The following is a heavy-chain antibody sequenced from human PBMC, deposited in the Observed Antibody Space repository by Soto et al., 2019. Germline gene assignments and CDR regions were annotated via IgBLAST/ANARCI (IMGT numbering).Heavy chain of an antibody. V-gene: IGHV3-13*01. CDR2: IGAAHDT. J-gene: IGHJ6*02. D-gene: IGHD1-26*01. CDR3: ARELIVGPAAGYYGVDV. CDR1: ESNTFSRYD. Sequence: PGGSMRLSYAASESNTFSRYDLHWVRKETGKGLEWVSAIGAAHDTYYTASVKGRFTISRENAKNSLFLQMNSLRAEDTAVYYCARELIVGPAAGYYGVDVWGRGTTVTVSS.